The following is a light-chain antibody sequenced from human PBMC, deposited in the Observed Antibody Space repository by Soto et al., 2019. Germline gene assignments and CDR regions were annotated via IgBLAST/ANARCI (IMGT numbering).Light chain of an antibody. J-gene: IGKJ2*01. CDR1: QNINSY. CDR3: QQRRDWYT. V-gene: IGKV3-11*01. CDR2: DAS. Sequence: IVLIQSPATLSLSPGERATLSCRASQNINSYLAWYQHKPGHAPRLLIYDASNRATGIPARLTGSGSGTVFTLTISSLESEDSAVYYCQQRRDWYTFGQGTNLQIK.